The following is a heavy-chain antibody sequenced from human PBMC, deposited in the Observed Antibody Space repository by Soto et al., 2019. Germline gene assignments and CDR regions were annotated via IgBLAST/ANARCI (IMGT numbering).Heavy chain of an antibody. CDR2: ISAYNGNT. CDR1: GYTFTSYG. Sequence: GASVKVSCKASGYTFTSYGISWVRQAPRQGLEWMGWISAYNGNTNYAQKLQGRVTMTTDTSTSTAYMELRSLRSDDTAVYYCARVGTSIFGVVISYYYYYYGMDVWGQGTTVTVSS. V-gene: IGHV1-18*01. CDR3: ARVGTSIFGVVISYYYYYYGMDV. J-gene: IGHJ6*02. D-gene: IGHD3-3*01.